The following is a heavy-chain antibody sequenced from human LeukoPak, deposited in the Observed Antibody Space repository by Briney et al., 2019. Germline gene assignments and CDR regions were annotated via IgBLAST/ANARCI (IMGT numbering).Heavy chain of an antibody. CDR2: ISYDGSNK. CDR1: GFTFSTYA. V-gene: IGHV3-30-3*01. CDR3: ARDHNDAFDI. J-gene: IGHJ3*02. Sequence: GGSLRLSCAASGFTFSTYAMHWVRQGPGKGLEWVAVISYDGSNKFYADSVKGRFTISRDNSKNTLYLQMSSLSAEDTAVYYCARDHNDAFDIWGQGTLVTVSS.